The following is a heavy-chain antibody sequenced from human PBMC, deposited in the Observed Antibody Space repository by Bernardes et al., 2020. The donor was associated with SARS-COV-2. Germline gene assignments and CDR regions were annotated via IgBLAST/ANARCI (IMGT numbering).Heavy chain of an antibody. CDR2: IYPGDSDT. CDR1: GYSFTSYW. CDR3: ARLLTYDYSNYGRVVDY. V-gene: IGHV5-51*01. Sequence: GESLKISCKGSGYSFTSYWIGWVRQMPGKGLEWMGIIYPGDSDTRYSPSFQGQVTISADKSISTAYLQWSSLKASDTAMYYCARLLTYDYSNYGRVVDYWDQGTLVTFS. D-gene: IGHD4-4*01. J-gene: IGHJ4*02.